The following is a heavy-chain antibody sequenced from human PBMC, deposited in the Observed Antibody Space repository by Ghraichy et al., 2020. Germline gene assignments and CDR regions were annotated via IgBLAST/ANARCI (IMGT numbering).Heavy chain of an antibody. V-gene: IGHV3-66*01. D-gene: IGHD3-3*01. CDR1: GFTVSSNY. CDR2: IYSGGST. J-gene: IGHJ6*02. Sequence: LSLTCAASGFTVSSNYMSWVRQAPGKGLEWVSVIYSGGSTYYADSVKGRFTISRDNSKNTLYLQMNSLRAEDTAVYYCARVPLRFLEWPPMDVWGQGTTVTVSS. CDR3: ARVPLRFLEWPPMDV.